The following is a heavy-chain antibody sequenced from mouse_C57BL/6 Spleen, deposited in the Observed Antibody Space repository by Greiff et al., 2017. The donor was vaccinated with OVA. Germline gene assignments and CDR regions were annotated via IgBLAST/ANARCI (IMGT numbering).Heavy chain of an antibody. J-gene: IGHJ2*01. D-gene: IGHD1-1*01. CDR2: IYPGDGDT. CDR1: GYAFSSSW. V-gene: IGHV1-82*01. Sequence: VQLQQSGPELVKPGASVKISCKASGYAFSSSWMNWVKQRPGKGLEWIGRIYPGDGDTNYNGKFKGKATLTADKSSSTAYMQLSSLTSEDSAVYFCAREDGSFLFDYWGQGTTLTVSS. CDR3: AREDGSFLFDY.